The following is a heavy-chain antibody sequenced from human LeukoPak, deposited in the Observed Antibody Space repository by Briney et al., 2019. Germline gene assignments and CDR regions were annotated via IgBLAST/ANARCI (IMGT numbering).Heavy chain of an antibody. CDR1: GGSISSSSYY. V-gene: IGHV4-39*01. CDR3: ARSGRLRFLEWLLYVDY. Sequence: SETLSLTCTVSGGSISSSSYYWGWIRQPPGKGLESIGSIYYSGSTCYNPSLKSRVTISVDTSKNQFSLKLSSVTAADTAVYYCARSGRLRFLEWLLYVDYWGQGTLVTVSS. CDR2: IYYSGST. D-gene: IGHD3-3*01. J-gene: IGHJ4*02.